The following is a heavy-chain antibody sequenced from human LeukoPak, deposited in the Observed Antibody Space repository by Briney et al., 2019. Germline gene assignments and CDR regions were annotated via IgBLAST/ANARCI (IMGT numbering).Heavy chain of an antibody. D-gene: IGHD6-13*01. CDR2: MNPNSGNT. Sequence: ASVKVSRKASGYTFTSYDINWVRQATGQGLEWMGWMNPNSGNTGYAQKFQGRVTMTRNTSISTAYMELSSLRSEDTAVYYCARYTAAAGTFNWFDPWGQGTLVTVSS. CDR3: ARYTAAAGTFNWFDP. CDR1: GYTFTSYD. V-gene: IGHV1-8*01. J-gene: IGHJ5*02.